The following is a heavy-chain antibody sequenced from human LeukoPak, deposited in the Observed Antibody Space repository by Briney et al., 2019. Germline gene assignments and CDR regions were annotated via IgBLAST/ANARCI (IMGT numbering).Heavy chain of an antibody. CDR3: ARVRSSLYYYDSSGYFDY. J-gene: IGHJ4*02. V-gene: IGHV1-46*01. D-gene: IGHD3-22*01. Sequence: ASVKVSCKASGYTFTSYYMHWVRQAPGQGLEWMGIINPSGGSTSYAQKFQGRVTMTRDMSTSTVYMELSSLRSEDTAVYYCARVRSSLYYYDSSGYFDYWGQGTLVTVSS. CDR1: GYTFTSYY. CDR2: INPSGGST.